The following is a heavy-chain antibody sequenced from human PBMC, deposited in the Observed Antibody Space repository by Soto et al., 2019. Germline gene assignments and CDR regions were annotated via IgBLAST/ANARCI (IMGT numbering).Heavy chain of an antibody. V-gene: IGHV3-30-3*01. D-gene: IGHD2-8*02. CDR2: ISYDGNNK. J-gene: IGHJ6*02. CDR1: GFTFSSYA. Sequence: QVQLVESGGGVVQPGRSLRLSCAASGFTFSSYAMYWVRQAPGKGLEWVAVISYDGNNKYYADSVKGRFTISRDNSKXPXGXTXXSGRAKDTALYYCARGGCDGGSVYTLVGLRDGMDSWGQGTTVTVSS. CDR3: ARGGCDGGSVYTLVGLRDGMDS.